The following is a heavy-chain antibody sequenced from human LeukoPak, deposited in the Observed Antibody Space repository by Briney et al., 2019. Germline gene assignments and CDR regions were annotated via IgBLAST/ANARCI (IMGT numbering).Heavy chain of an antibody. CDR2: IYYSGST. CDR3: ARHNEDYYFDY. V-gene: IGHV4-39*01. CDR1: GGSISSSSYY. D-gene: IGHD1-1*01. J-gene: IGHJ4*02. Sequence: SETLSLTCTVSGGSISSSSYYWGWIRQPPGKGLEWIGSIYYSGSTYYNPSLKSRVTISVDTSKNQFSLKLSSVTAADTAVYYCARHNEDYYFDYWGQGTLVTVSS.